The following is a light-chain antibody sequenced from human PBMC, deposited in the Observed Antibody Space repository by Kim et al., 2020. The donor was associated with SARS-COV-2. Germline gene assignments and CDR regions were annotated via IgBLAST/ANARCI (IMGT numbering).Light chain of an antibody. CDR2: STH. V-gene: IGLV1-44*01. Sequence: QRVTISCSGTSSTIGINAVDWYQQLPGTAPKLLIYSTHQRPSGVPDRFSGSKSGTSASLAISGLQSEDEADYYCAAWDDTLNAWVFGGGTKLTVL. CDR3: AAWDDTLNAWV. J-gene: IGLJ3*02. CDR1: SSTIGINA.